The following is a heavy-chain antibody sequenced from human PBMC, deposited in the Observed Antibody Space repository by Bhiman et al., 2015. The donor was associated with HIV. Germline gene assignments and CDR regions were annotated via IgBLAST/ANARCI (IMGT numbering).Heavy chain of an antibody. V-gene: IGHV3-30*18. CDR3: AKDRQFSGYDYEPSYFDY. D-gene: IGHD5-12*01. CDR2: ISFDGSNE. Sequence: VQLVESGGGLVQPGRSLRLSCAASGFIFRSYGMHWVRQAPGKGLEWVAVISFDGSNEYYADSVKGRFTISRDNSKNTMYLQLNSLRPEDTAVYYCAKDRQFSGYDYEPSYFDYWGQGTLVTVSS. J-gene: IGHJ4*02. CDR1: GFIFRSYG.